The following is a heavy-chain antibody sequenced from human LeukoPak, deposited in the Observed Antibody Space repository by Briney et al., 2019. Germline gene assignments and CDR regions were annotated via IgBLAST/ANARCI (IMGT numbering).Heavy chain of an antibody. V-gene: IGHV3-7*03. CDR2: INHNGNVN. CDR3: AKGMYSSGPPFDY. J-gene: IGHJ4*02. CDR1: GFTFSSYW. Sequence: GGSLRLSCAASGFTFSSYWMNWARQAPGKGLEWVASINHNGNVNYYVDSVKGRFTISRDNAKNSLYLQMNSLRAEDTALYYCAKGMYSSGPPFDYWGQGTLVTVSS. D-gene: IGHD6-19*01.